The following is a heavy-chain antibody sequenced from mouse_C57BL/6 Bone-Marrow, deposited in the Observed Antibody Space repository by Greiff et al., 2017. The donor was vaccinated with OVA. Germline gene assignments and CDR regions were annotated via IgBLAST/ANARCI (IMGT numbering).Heavy chain of an antibody. CDR3: ARPFYGSSLDY. Sequence: QVQLQQSGAELARPGASVKLSCKASGYTFTSYGISWVKQRTGQGLEWIGEIYPRSGNTYYNEKFKGKATLTGDKSSSTAYMELRSLTSEDSAVYFCARPFYGSSLDYWGQGTTLTVSS. D-gene: IGHD1-1*01. CDR1: GYTFTSYG. CDR2: IYPRSGNT. V-gene: IGHV1-81*01. J-gene: IGHJ2*01.